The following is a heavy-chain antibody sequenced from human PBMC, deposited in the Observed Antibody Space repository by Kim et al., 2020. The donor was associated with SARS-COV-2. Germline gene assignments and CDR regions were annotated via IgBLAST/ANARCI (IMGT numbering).Heavy chain of an antibody. Sequence: YADSVTGRFTITRDNSRNTLYLQMNSLRAEETAVYYCVRDGRFLEWSYIDYWGQGTLVTVSS. D-gene: IGHD3-3*01. V-gene: IGHV3-33*01. J-gene: IGHJ4*02. CDR3: VRDGRFLEWSYIDY.